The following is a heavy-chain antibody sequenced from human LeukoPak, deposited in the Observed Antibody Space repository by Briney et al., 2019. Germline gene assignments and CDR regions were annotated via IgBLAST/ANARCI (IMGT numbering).Heavy chain of an antibody. Sequence: SETLSLTCTVSGGSISSSSYYWGWIRQPPGKGLEWIGCIYYSGSTYYNPSLKSRVTISVDTSKNQFSLKLSSVTAADTAVYFCARGPYSYDSSGAFDIWGQGTMVTVSS. J-gene: IGHJ3*02. V-gene: IGHV4-39*07. CDR3: ARGPYSYDSSGAFDI. D-gene: IGHD3-22*01. CDR2: IYYSGST. CDR1: GGSISSSSYY.